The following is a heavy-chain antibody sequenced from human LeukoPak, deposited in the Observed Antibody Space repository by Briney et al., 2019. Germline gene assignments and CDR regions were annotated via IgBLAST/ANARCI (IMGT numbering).Heavy chain of an antibody. CDR3: AKAFPPNYYGMDV. J-gene: IGHJ6*02. Sequence: PGGSLRLSCAASGFTFSDYYMSWIRQAPGKGLGWVSYISSSGSTIYYADSVKGRFTISRDNAKNSLYLQMNSLRAEDTAVYYCAKAFPPNYYGMDVWGQGATVTVSS. CDR2: ISSSGSTI. V-gene: IGHV3-11*01. CDR1: GFTFSDYY. D-gene: IGHD2/OR15-2a*01.